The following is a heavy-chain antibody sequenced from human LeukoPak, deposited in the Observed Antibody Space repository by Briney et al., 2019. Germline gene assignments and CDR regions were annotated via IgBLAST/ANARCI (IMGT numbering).Heavy chain of an antibody. CDR2: INPNSGGT. V-gene: IGHV1-2*02. J-gene: IGHJ5*02. D-gene: IGHD2-15*01. CDR3: ARNPSFGGIFDH. CDR1: GYTFTGYY. Sequence: ASVKVSCKASGYTFTGYYMHWVRQAPGQGLEWMGWINPNSGGTNYAQKFQGRVTMTRDTSISTAYMELSRLKSDDTAVYYCARNPSFGGIFDHWGQGTLVTVSS.